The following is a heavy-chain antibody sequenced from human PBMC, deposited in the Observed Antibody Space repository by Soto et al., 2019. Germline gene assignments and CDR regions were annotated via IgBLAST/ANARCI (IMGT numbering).Heavy chain of an antibody. CDR2: VKSKTDE. CDR3: ARDGIGGTAFRGFLDY. CDR1: GVIFRNAP. J-gene: IGHJ4*02. V-gene: IGHV3-30*03. D-gene: IGHD1-1*01. Sequence: GGSLRLSCAASGVIFRNAPINWVRQAPGKGLEWVGRVKSKTDEHYADSVKGRFTISRDNSKNMLYLQMNSLRVEDTALYYCARDGIGGTAFRGFLDYWGQGTLVTVSS.